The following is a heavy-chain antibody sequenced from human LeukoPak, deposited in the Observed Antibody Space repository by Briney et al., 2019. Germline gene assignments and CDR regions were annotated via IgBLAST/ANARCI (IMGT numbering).Heavy chain of an antibody. V-gene: IGHV3-23*01. D-gene: IGHD3-10*01. CDR2: ISGSGGST. Sequence: GGSLRLSCAASGFTFSSYAMSWVRQAPGKGLEWVSAISGSGGSTYYADSVKVRFTISRDNSKNTLYLQMNSLRAEDTAVYYCAKDPSGYGSGRDSSPIDYWGQGTLVTVSS. J-gene: IGHJ4*02. CDR1: GFTFSSYA. CDR3: AKDPSGYGSGRDSSPIDY.